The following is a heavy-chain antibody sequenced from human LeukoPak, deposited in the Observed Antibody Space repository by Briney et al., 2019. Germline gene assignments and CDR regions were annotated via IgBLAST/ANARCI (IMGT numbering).Heavy chain of an antibody. CDR2: INHSGST. V-gene: IGHV4-34*01. CDR3: ARGPAYVA. D-gene: IGHD3-16*01. Sequence: SETLSLTCAVYGGSFSGYYWSWIRQPPGKGLEWIGEINHSGSTNYNPSLESRVTISVDTSKNQFSLKLSSVTAADTAVYYCARGPAYVAWGQGTLVTVSS. J-gene: IGHJ5*02. CDR1: GGSFSGYY.